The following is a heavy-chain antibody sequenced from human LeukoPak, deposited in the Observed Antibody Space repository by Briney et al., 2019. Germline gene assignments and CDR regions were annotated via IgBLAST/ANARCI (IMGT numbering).Heavy chain of an antibody. Sequence: GASVKVSCKASGYTFTSYAMHWVRQAPGQRLEWMGWINAGNGNTKYSQKFQGRVTITRDTSASTAYMELSSLRSEDTAVYYCARDIVVVVAASGMDVWGQGTTVTVSS. CDR3: ARDIVVVVAASGMDV. CDR1: GYTFTSYA. J-gene: IGHJ6*02. D-gene: IGHD2-15*01. V-gene: IGHV1-3*01. CDR2: INAGNGNT.